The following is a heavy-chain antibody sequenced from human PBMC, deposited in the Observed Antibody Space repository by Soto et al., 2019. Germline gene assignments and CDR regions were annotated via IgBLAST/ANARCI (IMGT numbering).Heavy chain of an antibody. J-gene: IGHJ4*02. CDR2: INAGNGNT. V-gene: IGHV1-3*01. CDR3: ARDPGGYCRSTSCPPPFDY. CDR1: GYTFTSYA. Sequence: GASVKVSCKASGYTFTSYAMHWVRQAPGQRLEWMGWINAGNGNTKYSQKFQGRVTITRDTSASTAYMELSSLISEDTAVYYCARDPGGYCRSTSCPPPFDYWGQGTLVTVSS. D-gene: IGHD2-2*01.